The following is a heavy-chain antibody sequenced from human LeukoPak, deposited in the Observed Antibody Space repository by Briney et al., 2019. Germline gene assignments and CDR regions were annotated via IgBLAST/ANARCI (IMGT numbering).Heavy chain of an antibody. J-gene: IGHJ5*02. CDR2: IYYSGST. Sequence: SETLSLTCTVSGGSISSYYWSWIRQPPGKGLEWIGYIYYSGSTNYNPSLKSRVAISVDTSKNQFSLRLRSVTAADTAVYYCARLQRRYSPFDPWGQGILVTVSS. D-gene: IGHD2-15*01. V-gene: IGHV4-59*08. CDR3: ARLQRRYSPFDP. CDR1: GGSISSYY.